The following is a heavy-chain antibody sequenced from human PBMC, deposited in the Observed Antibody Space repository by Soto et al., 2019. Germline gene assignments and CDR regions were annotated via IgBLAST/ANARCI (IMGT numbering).Heavy chain of an antibody. Sequence: ASVKVSCKASGYTFKDYFLHWVRQAPGQGLEWLGWINSNTGGTNYAQKFQGRVTMTRDTPISTAYMELSRLTSDDTAVYHCARESVVTGTHHFDYWGQGTLVTVSS. J-gene: IGHJ4*02. D-gene: IGHD1-7*01. CDR1: GYTFKDYF. CDR3: ARESVVTGTHHFDY. V-gene: IGHV1-2*02. CDR2: INSNTGGT.